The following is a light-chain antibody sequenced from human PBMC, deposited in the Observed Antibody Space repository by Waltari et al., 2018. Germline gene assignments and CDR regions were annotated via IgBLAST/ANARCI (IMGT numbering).Light chain of an antibody. CDR2: KDN. CDR1: SGSIDSKY. Sequence: VFTQPHSVSGSPGQTVTISCTRSSGSIDSKYVQWYQQRPGSAPTTVIYKDNQRPSWVPDLFSGSIDSSSNSASLTISGLKSEDEADYDCQSADGSYNPVFGGGTRLTVL. V-gene: IGLV6-57*03. CDR3: QSADGSYNPV. J-gene: IGLJ2*01.